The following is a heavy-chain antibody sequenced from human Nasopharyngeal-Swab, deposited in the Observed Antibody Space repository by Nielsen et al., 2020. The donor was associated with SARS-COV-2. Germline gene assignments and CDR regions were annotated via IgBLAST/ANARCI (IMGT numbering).Heavy chain of an antibody. J-gene: IGHJ6*02. CDR2: INHSGST. V-gene: IGHV4-34*01. Sequence: SETLSLTCAVYGGSFSGYYWSWIRQPPGKGLEWIGEINHSGSTNYNPSLKSRVTISVDTSKNQFSLKLSSVTAADTAVYYCARGSSRFLGWLLQGPYYYYGMDVWGQGTTVTVSS. CDR1: GGSFSGYY. CDR3: ARGSSRFLGWLLQGPYYYYGMDV. D-gene: IGHD3-3*01.